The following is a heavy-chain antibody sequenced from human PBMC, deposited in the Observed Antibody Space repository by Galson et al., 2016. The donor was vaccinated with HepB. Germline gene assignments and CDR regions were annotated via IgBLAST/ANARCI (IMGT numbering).Heavy chain of an antibody. CDR1: GFGFRSYG. Sequence: SLRLSCAASGFGFRSYGMHWVRQAPGKGLEWVAGISYDGTNTYYADSVKGRFTISRDSSKNTLYLQMNSLRAEDTAVYFCAKDAILGCGRDCYVDYWGQGTLVTVSS. CDR3: AKDAILGCGRDCYVDY. CDR2: ISYDGTNT. V-gene: IGHV3-30*18. D-gene: IGHD2-21*02. J-gene: IGHJ4*02.